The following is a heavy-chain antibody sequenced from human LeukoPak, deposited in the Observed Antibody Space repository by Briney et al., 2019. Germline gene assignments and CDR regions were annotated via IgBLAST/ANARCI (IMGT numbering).Heavy chain of an antibody. CDR3: AKSTGWYSSSWYLIS. V-gene: IGHV3-21*04. CDR2: ISSSSSYI. J-gene: IGHJ4*02. CDR1: GFTFSSYS. Sequence: GGSLRLSCAASGFTFSSYSMNWVRLAPGKGLEWVSSISSSSSYIYYADSVKGRFTISRDNAKNSLYLQMNSLRVEDTAVYYCAKSTGWYSSSWYLISWGQGTLVTVSS. D-gene: IGHD6-13*01.